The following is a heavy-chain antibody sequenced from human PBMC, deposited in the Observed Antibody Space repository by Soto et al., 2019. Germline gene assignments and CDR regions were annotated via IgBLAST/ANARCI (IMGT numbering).Heavy chain of an antibody. CDR2: IYYSGST. Sequence: SETLSLTCTVSGGSISSSSYYWGWLRQPPGKGLEWIGSIYYSGSTYYNPSLKSRVTISVDTSKNQCSLKLSSVTAADTAVYYCARHLGFRVGQLVPETSFDYWGQGALVTVSS. CDR3: ARHLGFRVGQLVPETSFDY. D-gene: IGHD6-6*01. J-gene: IGHJ4*02. CDR1: GGSISSSSYY. V-gene: IGHV4-39*01.